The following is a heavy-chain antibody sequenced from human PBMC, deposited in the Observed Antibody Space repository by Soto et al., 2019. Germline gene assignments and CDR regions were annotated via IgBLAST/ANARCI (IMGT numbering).Heavy chain of an antibody. D-gene: IGHD3-3*01. CDR3: AKQSGYYAHYFDY. J-gene: IGHJ4*02. V-gene: IGHV5-51*01. CDR1: GYTFTNYW. Sequence: GESLKISCQGSGYTFTNYWICWVRQLPGKGLEWVGIIYPVDSDTRYNPSFRGRVTISADKSLSTAYLQWSSLKASDTAMYYCAKQSGYYAHYFDYWGQGALVTVSS. CDR2: IYPVDSDT.